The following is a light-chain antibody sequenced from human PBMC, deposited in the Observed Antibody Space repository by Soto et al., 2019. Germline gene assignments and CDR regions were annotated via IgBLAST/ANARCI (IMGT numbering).Light chain of an antibody. CDR3: QQSYRTSWT. CDR2: GAS. J-gene: IGKJ1*01. Sequence: DIQMTQSPSSLSASVGDRVTITCRASQSISTYLNWYQQKPGKAPKLLIYGASSLQSGVPSGFSGTGSGTDFTITISSLQPADFATYYCQQSYRTSWTFGQGTKVEHK. V-gene: IGKV1-39*01. CDR1: QSISTY.